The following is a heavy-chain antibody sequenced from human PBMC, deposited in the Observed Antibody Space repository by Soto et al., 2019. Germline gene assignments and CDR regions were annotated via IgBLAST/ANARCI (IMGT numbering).Heavy chain of an antibody. CDR3: AKDVHYDSSGGLDS. V-gene: IGHV3-23*01. J-gene: IGHJ4*02. D-gene: IGHD3-22*01. Sequence: EVRLLESGGGLEQPGGSLRLSCVISGFTFDNYAMSWVLQAPGKGLEWVSAISGGGGGTYYADSVRGRFIISRDNSKNTVYLQVNGLRTEDTAVSYCAKDVHYDSSGGLDSWGQGTLVTVSS. CDR2: ISGGGGGT. CDR1: GFTFDNYA.